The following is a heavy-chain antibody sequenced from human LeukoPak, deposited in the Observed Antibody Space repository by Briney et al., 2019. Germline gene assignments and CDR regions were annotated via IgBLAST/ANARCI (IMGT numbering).Heavy chain of an antibody. D-gene: IGHD4-11*01. CDR2: IYHSGST. J-gene: IGHJ4*02. V-gene: IGHV4-30-2*01. Sequence: PSETLSLTCAVSGGSISSGGYSWSWIRQPPGKGLEWIGYIYHSGSTYYNPSLKSRVTISVDRSKNQFSLKLSSVTAADTAVYYCARKTTVTTDLYCFDYWGQGTLVTVSS. CDR1: GGSISSGGYS. CDR3: ARKTTVTTDLYCFDY.